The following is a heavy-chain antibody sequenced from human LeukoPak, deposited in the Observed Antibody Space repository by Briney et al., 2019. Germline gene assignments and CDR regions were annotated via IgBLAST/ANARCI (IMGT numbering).Heavy chain of an antibody. CDR1: GFTFSSYG. J-gene: IGHJ4*02. V-gene: IGHV3-33*01. CDR2: IWYDGSNN. D-gene: IGHD1-26*01. Sequence: GGSLRLSCEASGFTFSSYGMHWVRQAPGKGLEWVAVIWYDGSNNYYADSVKGLFTISRDNSKNTLYLQMNSLRAGDAAVYYCARLGAAGSLDYWGQGTLVTVSS. CDR3: ARLGAAGSLDY.